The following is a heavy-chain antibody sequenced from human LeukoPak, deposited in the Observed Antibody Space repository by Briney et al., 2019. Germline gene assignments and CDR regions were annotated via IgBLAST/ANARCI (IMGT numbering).Heavy chain of an antibody. D-gene: IGHD3-10*01. Sequence: PSETLSLTCSVSGGSITTSRYYWGWIRQSPGKGLEWIGSVYYFGNAYYRPSLMSRATISIDTSKERISLNLPSVTARDRVIYYCATHKERSYFESWGQGTLVTVSS. J-gene: IGHJ4*02. V-gene: IGHV4-39*01. CDR2: VYYFGNA. CDR1: GGSITTSRYY. CDR3: ATHKERSYFES.